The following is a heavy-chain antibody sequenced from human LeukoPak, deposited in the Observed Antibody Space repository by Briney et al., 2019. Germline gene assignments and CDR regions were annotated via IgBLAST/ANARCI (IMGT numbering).Heavy chain of an antibody. V-gene: IGHV1-18*01. Sequence: ASVKVSCKASGYTFTSYGISWVRQAPGQGLEWMGWISAYNGNTNYAQKLQGRVTMTTDTSTSTAYMELRSLRSDDTAVYYCARGVAAAGKDYYYYMDIWGKGTTVTVSS. CDR3: ARGVAAAGKDYYYYMDI. CDR2: ISAYNGNT. J-gene: IGHJ6*03. D-gene: IGHD6-13*01. CDR1: GYTFTSYG.